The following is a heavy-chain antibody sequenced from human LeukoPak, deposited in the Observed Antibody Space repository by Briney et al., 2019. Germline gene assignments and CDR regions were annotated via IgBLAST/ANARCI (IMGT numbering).Heavy chain of an antibody. CDR2: MNPNSGNT. J-gene: IGHJ5*02. D-gene: IGHD6-19*01. V-gene: IGHV1-8*01. Sequence: ASVKVSCKASGYTFISYDINWVRQATGQGLEWMGWMNPNSGNTGYAQKFQGRVTMTRNTSISTAYMELSSLRSEDTAVYYCARGRRSGSKSWFDTWGQGTLVTVSS. CDR3: ARGRRSGSKSWFDT. CDR1: GYTFISYD.